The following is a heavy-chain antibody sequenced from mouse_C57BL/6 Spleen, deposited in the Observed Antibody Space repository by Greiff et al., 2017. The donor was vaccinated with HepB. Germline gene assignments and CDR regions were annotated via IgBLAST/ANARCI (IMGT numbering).Heavy chain of an antibody. CDR1: GFTFTDYY. V-gene: IGHV7-3*01. CDR3: ARWNSNLYYFDY. D-gene: IGHD2-5*01. J-gene: IGHJ2*01. CDR2: IRNKANGYTT. Sequence: EVKLVESGGGLVQPGGSLSLSCAASGFTFTDYYMSWVRQPPGKALEWLGFIRNKANGYTTEYSASLKGRFTISRDTSQSILYLQMNALRAEDSATYYCARWNSNLYYFDYWGQGTTLTVSS.